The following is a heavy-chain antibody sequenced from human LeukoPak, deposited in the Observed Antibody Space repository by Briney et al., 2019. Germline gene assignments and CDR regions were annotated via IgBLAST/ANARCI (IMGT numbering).Heavy chain of an antibody. CDR3: ARDLRGFIDY. D-gene: IGHD5-12*01. CDR2: IYTGGST. J-gene: IGHJ4*02. V-gene: IGHV3-53*01. CDR1: GFTFSSGY. Sequence: PGGSLRLSCAASGFTFSSGYMTWVRQAPGKGLEWVSVIYTGGSTYYADSVKGRFTISRDNSKNTLYLQMNSLRAEDTAVNYCARDLRGFIDYWGQGTLVTVSS.